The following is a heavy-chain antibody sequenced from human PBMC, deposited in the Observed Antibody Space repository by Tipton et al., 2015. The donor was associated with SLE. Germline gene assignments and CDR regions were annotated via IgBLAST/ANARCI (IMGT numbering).Heavy chain of an antibody. V-gene: IGHV4-59*01. CDR1: GGSISWYY. J-gene: IGHJ5*02. Sequence: LRLSCTVSGGSISWYYWSWIRQPPGKGLEWIGYIYYNGSPNYNPSLKSRLTISVDMSKNQISLKLSSVTAADTAVYYCARGVYDFLTGPKRFDPWGQGTLVTVSS. CDR2: IYYNGSP. D-gene: IGHD3-9*01. CDR3: ARGVYDFLTGPKRFDP.